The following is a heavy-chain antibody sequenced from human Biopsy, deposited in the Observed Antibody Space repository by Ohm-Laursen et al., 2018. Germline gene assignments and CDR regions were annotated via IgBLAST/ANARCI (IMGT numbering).Heavy chain of an antibody. CDR1: GYTFTGYH. CDR2: INPMFETA. V-gene: IGHV1-69*06. J-gene: IGHJ5*02. CDR3: ARSFGVVINFEHNWFDP. D-gene: IGHD3-3*01. Sequence: SVKVSCNASGYTFTGYHVHWVRQAPGQGLEWMGGINPMFETAKYAQRFQGRVTITADKSTSTADMELSSLRSDDTAVYYCARSFGVVINFEHNWFDPWGQGTLVTVSS.